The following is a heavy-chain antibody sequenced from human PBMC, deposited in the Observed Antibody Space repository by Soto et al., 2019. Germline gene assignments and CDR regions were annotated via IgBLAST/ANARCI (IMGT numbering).Heavy chain of an antibody. D-gene: IGHD3-10*01. J-gene: IGHJ4*02. V-gene: IGHV3-23*01. Sequence: GGSLRLSCAASGFTFSSYAMSWVRQAPGKGLEWVSAISGSGGSTYYADSVKGRFTISRDNSKNTLYLQMNSLRAEDTAVYYCAKVRGTMVRGVIHFDYWGQGTLVTVSS. CDR2: ISGSGGST. CDR3: AKVRGTMVRGVIHFDY. CDR1: GFTFSSYA.